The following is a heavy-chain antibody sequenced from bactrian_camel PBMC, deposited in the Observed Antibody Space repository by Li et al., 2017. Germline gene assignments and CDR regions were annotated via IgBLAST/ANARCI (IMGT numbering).Heavy chain of an antibody. CDR1: GDIYRRYC. J-gene: IGHJ4*01. CDR2: IGTDGTT. V-gene: IGHV3S68*01. Sequence: HVQLVESGGGSVQAGGSLTLSCVASGDIYRRYCMSWFRQSPGNEREGVAFIGTDGTTSYDDSVKGRFTISKDMYRRNLNLQMNSLKPEDTAMYYCAAREPCYVVGMLKTGRKENAAWGQGTQVTVS. D-gene: IGHD3*01. CDR3: AAREPCYVVGMLKTGRKENAA.